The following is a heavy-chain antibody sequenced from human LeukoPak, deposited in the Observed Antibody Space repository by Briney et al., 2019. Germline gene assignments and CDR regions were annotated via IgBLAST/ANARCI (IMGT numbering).Heavy chain of an antibody. CDR1: GYTFTGYY. CDR3: ARRAVAENYYYYYMDV. V-gene: IGHV1-2*02. D-gene: IGHD6-19*01. J-gene: IGHJ6*03. Sequence: ASVKVSCKASGYTFTGYYMHWVRQAPGQGLEWMGWINPNSGGTNYAQKFQGRVTMTRDTPISTAYMELSRLRSDDTAVYYCARRAVAENYYYYYMDVWGKGTTVTVSS. CDR2: INPNSGGT.